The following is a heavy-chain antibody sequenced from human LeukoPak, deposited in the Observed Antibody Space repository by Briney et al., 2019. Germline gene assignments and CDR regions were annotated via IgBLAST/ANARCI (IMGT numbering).Heavy chain of an antibody. CDR3: ARPYGGGWSGNPGYFQH. V-gene: IGHV3-7*01. Sequence: PGGSLRLSCAGSGFIFSSYWMSWVRQAPGKGLEWVANIKEDGSEKNYVDSVKGRFTISRDNAENSVYLQMNSLRAEDTAVYYCARPYGGGWSGNPGYFQHWGQGTLVTVSS. D-gene: IGHD6-19*01. J-gene: IGHJ1*01. CDR1: GFIFSSYW. CDR2: IKEDGSEK.